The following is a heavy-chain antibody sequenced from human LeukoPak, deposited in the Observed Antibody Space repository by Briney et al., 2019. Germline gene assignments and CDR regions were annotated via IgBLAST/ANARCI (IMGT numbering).Heavy chain of an antibody. CDR2: IYYSGST. CDR1: GGSISSSSYY. V-gene: IGHV4-39*01. Sequence: SETLSLTCTVSGGSISSSSYYWGWIRQPPGKGLEWIGSIYYSGSTYYNPSLKSRVTISVDTSKNQFSLKLSSVTAADTAVYYCASIVVVPAARAYYYGMDVWGQGTTVTVSS. J-gene: IGHJ6*02. D-gene: IGHD2-2*01. CDR3: ASIVVVPAARAYYYGMDV.